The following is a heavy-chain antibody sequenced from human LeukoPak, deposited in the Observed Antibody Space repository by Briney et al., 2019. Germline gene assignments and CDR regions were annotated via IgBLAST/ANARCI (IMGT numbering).Heavy chain of an antibody. CDR2: ISWNSGSI. Sequence: GRSLRLSCAASGFTFDDYAMHWVRQAPGKGLEWVSGISWNSGSIGYADSVKGRFTISRDNSKNTLYLQMNSLRAEDTAVYYCAKDQEGYSGSYYSYYFDYWGQGTLVTVSS. CDR1: GFTFDDYA. D-gene: IGHD1-26*01. CDR3: AKDQEGYSGSYYSYYFDY. J-gene: IGHJ4*02. V-gene: IGHV3-9*01.